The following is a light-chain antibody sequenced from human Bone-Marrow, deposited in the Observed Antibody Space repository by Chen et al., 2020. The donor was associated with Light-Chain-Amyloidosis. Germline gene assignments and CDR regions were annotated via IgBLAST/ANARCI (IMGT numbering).Light chain of an antibody. CDR2: WTS. J-gene: IGKJ4*01. Sequence: DIVMTQSPDSLAVSLGERAIINCKSSQSMFYSSTNKNYLAWYQQKAGQPLKLLISWTSTRQSGVPDRFRGSGSGTDYTLTISSLQAEDVAVYFCQQYFAPPLTFGGGTKVEIK. CDR1: QSMFYSSTNKNY. CDR3: QQYFAPPLT. V-gene: IGKV4-1*01.